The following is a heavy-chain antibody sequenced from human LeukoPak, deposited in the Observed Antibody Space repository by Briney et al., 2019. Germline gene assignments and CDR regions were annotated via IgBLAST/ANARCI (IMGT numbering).Heavy chain of an antibody. V-gene: IGHV1-69*04. J-gene: IGHJ4*02. D-gene: IGHD3-16*01. CDR1: GGTFSSYA. CDR2: IIPILGIA. CDR3: ARDSVHDYVIKEYYFDY. Sequence: SVKVSCKASGGTFSSYAISWVRQAPGQGLEWMGRIIPILGIANYAQKFQGRVTITADKSTSTAYMELSSLRSEDTAVYYCARDSVHDYVIKEYYFDYWGQGTLVTVSS.